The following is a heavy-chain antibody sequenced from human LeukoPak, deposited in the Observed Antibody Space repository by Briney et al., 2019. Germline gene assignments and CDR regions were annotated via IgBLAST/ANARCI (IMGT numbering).Heavy chain of an antibody. V-gene: IGHV4-59*01. CDR1: GGSISSYY. J-gene: IGHJ5*02. D-gene: IGHD3-3*02. Sequence: SGTLSLTCTVSGGSISSYYWSWIRQPPGKGLELIGYIYYSGSTNYNPSLKSRVTISVDTSKNQFSLKLSSVTAADTAVYYCARKTRVASASDPWGQGTLVTVSS. CDR2: IYYSGST. CDR3: ARKTRVASASDP.